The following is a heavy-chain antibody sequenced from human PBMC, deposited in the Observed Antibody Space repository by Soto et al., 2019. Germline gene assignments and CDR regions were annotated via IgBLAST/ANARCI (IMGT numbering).Heavy chain of an antibody. D-gene: IGHD6-19*01. Sequence: EVQLLESGGGLVQPGGSLRLSCAASGFTFSSFAMSWVRQAPGKGLEWVSAIGSRGDSTYYADSVKGRFTISRDNSKNTLYLKMNSLRAEETAVYYCAKDLIYGYNSGRPFDSWGQGTLVTVSS. CDR1: GFTFSSFA. CDR3: AKDLIYGYNSGRPFDS. V-gene: IGHV3-23*01. CDR2: IGSRGDST. J-gene: IGHJ4*02.